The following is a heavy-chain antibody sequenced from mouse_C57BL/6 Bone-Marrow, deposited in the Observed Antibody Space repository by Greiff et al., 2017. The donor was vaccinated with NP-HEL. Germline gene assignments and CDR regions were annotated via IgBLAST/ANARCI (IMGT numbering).Heavy chain of an antibody. V-gene: IGHV3-6*01. Sequence: EVKLMESGPGLVKPSQSLSLTCSVTGYSITSGYYWNWIRQFPGNKLEWMGYISYDGSNNYNPSLKNRISITRDTSKNQFFLKLNSVTTEDTATYYCASPFITTVVAHYYAMDYWGQGTSVTVSS. CDR2: ISYDGSN. J-gene: IGHJ4*01. CDR3: ASPFITTVVAHYYAMDY. D-gene: IGHD1-1*01. CDR1: GYSITSGYY.